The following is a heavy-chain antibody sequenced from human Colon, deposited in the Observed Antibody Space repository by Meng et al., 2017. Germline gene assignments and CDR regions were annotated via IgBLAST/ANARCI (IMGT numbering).Heavy chain of an antibody. CDR2: ISYDGSNK. Sequence: GGSLRLSCAASGFTFSSYAMHWVRQAPGKGLEWVAVISYDGSNKYYADSVKGRFTISRDNSKNTLYLQMNSLRAEDTAVYYCAREGIWSNPFSYYYYGMDVWGQGTTVTVSS. D-gene: IGHD2-15*01. CDR1: GFTFSSYA. CDR3: AREGIWSNPFSYYYYGMDV. V-gene: IGHV3-30*04. J-gene: IGHJ6*02.